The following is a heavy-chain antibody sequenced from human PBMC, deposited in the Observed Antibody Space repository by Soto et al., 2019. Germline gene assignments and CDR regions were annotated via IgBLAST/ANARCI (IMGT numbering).Heavy chain of an antibody. J-gene: IGHJ4*02. CDR1: GFTFSSYS. CDR2: ISDTSAFI. V-gene: IGHV3-21*01. D-gene: IGHD4-17*01. CDR3: ARGRLRNGFDY. Sequence: PGGSLRLSCAASGFTFSSYSMSWVRQAPGKGLEWVSSISDTSAFIYYADSVKGRFTISRDNAKSSLYLQMNSLRAEDTAVYYCARGRLRNGFDYWGQGTLVTVSS.